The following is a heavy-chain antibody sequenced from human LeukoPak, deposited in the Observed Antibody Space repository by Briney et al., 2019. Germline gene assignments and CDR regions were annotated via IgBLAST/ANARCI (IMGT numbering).Heavy chain of an antibody. CDR2: IYQSGST. V-gene: IGHV4-38-2*02. J-gene: IGHJ5*02. CDR1: GYSLRGGYY. Sequence: PSGTPSLTRTVSGYSLRGGYYWGWIPPPPGEGVEWIGCIYQSGSTYYNPSLKSRVTISVDTSKNHFSLKLSSVTAADTAVYYCARVPGPNWFDPWGQGTLVTVSS. CDR3: ARVPGPNWFDP.